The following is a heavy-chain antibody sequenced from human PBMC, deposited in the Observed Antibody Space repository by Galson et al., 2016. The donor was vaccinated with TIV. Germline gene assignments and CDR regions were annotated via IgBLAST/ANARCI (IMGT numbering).Heavy chain of an antibody. CDR2: MHPNSDNG. CDR1: RNTFTSYD. CDR3: ATVHSGGGFFYFYYMDV. V-gene: IGHV1-8*01. D-gene: IGHD3-3*01. Sequence: SVKVPCKASRNTFTSYDISWVRQAPGQGLEWMGWMHPNSDNGGSATQFQGRVSMTRNISISTVYMELSSLKSEDTAVYYCATVHSGGGFFYFYYMDVWGEGTTVTVSS. J-gene: IGHJ6*03.